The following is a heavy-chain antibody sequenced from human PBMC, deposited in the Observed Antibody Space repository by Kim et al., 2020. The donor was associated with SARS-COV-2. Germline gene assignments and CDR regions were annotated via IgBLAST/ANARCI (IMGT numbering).Heavy chain of an antibody. V-gene: IGHV3-33*01. Sequence: YADSVKRRFTISRDTSKIPLYLQMNSLRAEDTAVYYCASGVGDYVGYFDYWGQGTLVTVSS. CDR3: ASGVGDYVGYFDY. D-gene: IGHD4-17*01. J-gene: IGHJ4*02.